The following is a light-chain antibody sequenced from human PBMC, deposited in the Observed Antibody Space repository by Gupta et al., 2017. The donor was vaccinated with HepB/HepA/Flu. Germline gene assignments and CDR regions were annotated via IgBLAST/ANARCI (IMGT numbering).Light chain of an antibody. CDR2: NDN. CDR3: VGWDDSLSGYV. CDR1: SSNIGNDN. Sequence: QPVLTQPPSASGPPGPRVTIPCSGSSSNIGNDNAYWYQQLPGTAPKLLIYNDNQRPSGVPDRFSGSKSGTTASLAISGLRSEDEADYYCVGWDDSLSGYVFGAGTKVTVL. V-gene: IGLV1-47*02. J-gene: IGLJ1*01.